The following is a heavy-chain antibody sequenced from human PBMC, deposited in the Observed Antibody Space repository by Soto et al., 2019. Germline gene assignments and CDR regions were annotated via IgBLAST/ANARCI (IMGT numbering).Heavy chain of an antibody. V-gene: IGHV1-2*04. CDR2: INPTGDGT. D-gene: IGHD3-22*01. CDR3: ARARRTYYYDSSGYDDAFDI. CDR1: GYSFTSYY. J-gene: IGHJ3*02. Sequence: GASVKVSCKASGYSFTSYYMHWVRQAPGQGLEWVGLINPTGDGTSYAQKFQGWVTMTRDTSISTAYMELSRLRSDDTAVYYCARARRTYYYDSSGYDDAFDIWGQGTMVTVSS.